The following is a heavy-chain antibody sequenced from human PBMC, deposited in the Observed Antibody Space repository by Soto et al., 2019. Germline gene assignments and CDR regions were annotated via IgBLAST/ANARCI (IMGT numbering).Heavy chain of an antibody. Sequence: QPLLQESGPGLVKPSETLSLTCTVSGGSISSTLYYWGWVRQTPGKGPEWIGSTYYTESTYYNPSLRSRVTLSVDPSKNQFSLRLTSVTAADTAVYYCARTKGNCFPGDCSQYYYYGIDVWGQGTTVTVSS. CDR2: TYYTEST. V-gene: IGHV4-39*01. D-gene: IGHD2-21*02. J-gene: IGHJ6*02. CDR1: GGSISSTLYY. CDR3: ARTKGNCFPGDCSQYYYYGIDV.